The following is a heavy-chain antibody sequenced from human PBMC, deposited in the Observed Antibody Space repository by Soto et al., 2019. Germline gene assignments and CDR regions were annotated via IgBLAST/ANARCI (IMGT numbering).Heavy chain of an antibody. Sequence: GASVKVSCKASGYTFTGYYMHWVRQAPGQGLEWMGWISAYNGNTNYAQKLQGRVTMTTDTSTSTAYMELRSLRSDDTAVYYCARGEYSNRLDYWGQGTLVTVSS. V-gene: IGHV1-18*04. D-gene: IGHD6-6*01. CDR3: ARGEYSNRLDY. CDR2: ISAYNGNT. J-gene: IGHJ4*02. CDR1: GYTFTGYY.